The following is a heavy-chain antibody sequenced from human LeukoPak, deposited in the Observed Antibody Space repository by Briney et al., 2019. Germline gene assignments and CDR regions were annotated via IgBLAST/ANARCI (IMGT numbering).Heavy chain of an antibody. CDR1: GGTFSSYA. D-gene: IGHD2-15*01. V-gene: IGHV1-69*05. CDR2: IIPIFGTA. Sequence: GASVKVSCKASGGTFSSYAISWVRQAPGQGLEWMGGIIPIFGTANYAQKFQGRVTITTDESTSTVYMELSSLRSEDTAVYYCARGTGYCSGGSCYYYYYYYMDVWGKGTTVTVSS. CDR3: ARGTGYCSGGSCYYYYYYYMDV. J-gene: IGHJ6*03.